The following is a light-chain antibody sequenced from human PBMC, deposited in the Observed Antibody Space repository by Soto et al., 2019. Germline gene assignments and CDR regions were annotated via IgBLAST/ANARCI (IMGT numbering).Light chain of an antibody. CDR1: QSSTSTY. V-gene: IGKV3-20*01. CDR2: GAS. J-gene: IGKJ1*01. Sequence: EIVLTQSPVTLSLSPGERATLSCRASQSSTSTYLAWYQQKPGQAPRLLIYGASSRATGTPDRFSGDGSGTDFTLTINRLETEDFAVYYCQQYSSSPWTFGQGTKVDIK. CDR3: QQYSSSPWT.